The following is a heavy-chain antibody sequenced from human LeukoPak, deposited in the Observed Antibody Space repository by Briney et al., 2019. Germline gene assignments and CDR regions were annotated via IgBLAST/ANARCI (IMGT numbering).Heavy chain of an antibody. V-gene: IGHV4-39*01. Sequence: GSLRLSCAASGFTLSDHYIDWVRQPPGKGLDWIGSIYYSGSTYYNPSLKSRVTISVDTSKNQFSLKLSSVTAADTAVYYCARRAYSDYGGVSVDPWGQGTLVTVSS. CDR3: ARRAYSDYGGVSVDP. CDR1: GFTLSDHY. CDR2: IYYSGST. J-gene: IGHJ5*02. D-gene: IGHD4-11*01.